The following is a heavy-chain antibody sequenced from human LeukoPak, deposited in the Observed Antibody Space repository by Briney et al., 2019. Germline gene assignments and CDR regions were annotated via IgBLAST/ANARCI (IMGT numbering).Heavy chain of an antibody. CDR2: IDYSGST. CDR1: GGSISSSSYY. J-gene: IGHJ3*02. D-gene: IGHD1-1*01. CDR3: ASFLNWLRAFDI. V-gene: IGHV4-39*07. Sequence: SETLSLTCTVSGGSISSSSYYWGWIRQPPGKGLEWIASIDYSGSTYYNPSLKSRVTISVDTSKNQFSLKLNSVTAADTAVYYCASFLNWLRAFDIWGQGTMVTVSS.